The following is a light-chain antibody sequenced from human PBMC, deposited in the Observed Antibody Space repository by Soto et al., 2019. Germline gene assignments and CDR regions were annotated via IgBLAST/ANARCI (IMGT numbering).Light chain of an antibody. V-gene: IGKV1-12*01. CDR3: QQANSFPLT. Sequence: EIQMTQSPSSVSTSLGDRVTITCRASQGIRSWLAWFQQKPGNAPKLLIYAASCMPSGVPSRFSGSGSGTDFTLTISSLEAEDFATYYCQQANSFPLTFGGGTKVEIK. CDR1: QGIRSW. J-gene: IGKJ4*01. CDR2: AAS.